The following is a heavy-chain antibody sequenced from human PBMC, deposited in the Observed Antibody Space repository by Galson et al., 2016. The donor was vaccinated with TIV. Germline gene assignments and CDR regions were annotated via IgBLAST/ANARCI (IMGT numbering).Heavy chain of an antibody. CDR1: GFTFSSYG. CDR3: ARVRFCGKTSCHHYFDT. J-gene: IGHJ5*02. V-gene: IGHV3-33*01. Sequence: SLRLSCAASGFTFSSYGMHWVRQAPGKGLEWVAVIWYDGSNENYAESVKGRFTISRDNSRNTLYLQTNSLRVEDTAVYFCARVRFCGKTSCHHYFDTWGQGTLVTVSS. D-gene: IGHD2-2*01. CDR2: IWYDGSNE.